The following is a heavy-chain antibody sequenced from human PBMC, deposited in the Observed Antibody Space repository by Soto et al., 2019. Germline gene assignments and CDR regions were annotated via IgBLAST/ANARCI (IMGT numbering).Heavy chain of an antibody. D-gene: IGHD6-13*01. Sequence: XTLSLACTVSGGSVSNSCYDWGWSRQPPGKGLEWIGIIYYSGSTYYNPSLKIRVTISVDTSKNQFSLKLSSVTAPDTSVYYCARLGRTAAASGWFDPWGQGTLGTVSS. CDR2: IYYSGST. CDR3: ARLGRTAAASGWFDP. V-gene: IGHV4-39*01. CDR1: GGSVSNSCYD. J-gene: IGHJ5*02.